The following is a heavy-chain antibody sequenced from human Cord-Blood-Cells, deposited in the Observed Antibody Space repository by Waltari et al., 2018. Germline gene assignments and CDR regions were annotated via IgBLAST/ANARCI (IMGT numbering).Heavy chain of an antibody. J-gene: IGHJ3*02. CDR3: ARGEDIKEAFDI. Sequence: EVQLVESGGGLVQPGGSLRLSCAASGFTFSSYWMSWVRQAPGKGLEWVANIKQEGSDKYDVDAVKGRFTISRDNAKNSLYRQMNSLRAEDTAVYYCARGEDIKEAFDIWGQGTMVTVSS. CDR1: GFTFSSYW. D-gene: IGHD2-15*01. V-gene: IGHV3-7*04. CDR2: IKQEGSDK.